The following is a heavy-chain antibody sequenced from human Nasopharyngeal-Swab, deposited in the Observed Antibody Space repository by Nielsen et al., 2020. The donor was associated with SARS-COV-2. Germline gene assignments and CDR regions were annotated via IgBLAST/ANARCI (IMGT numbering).Heavy chain of an antibody. CDR2: MNPNSGNT. Sequence: ASVKVSCKASGYTFTSYDINWVRQATGQGLEWMGWMNPNSGNTGYAQKFQGRVTMTRNTSISTAYMELSSLRSEDTAVYYCERAVAAAPDADYYYYMDVWGKGTTVTVSS. J-gene: IGHJ6*03. CDR3: ERAVAAAPDADYYYYMDV. CDR1: GYTFTSYD. V-gene: IGHV1-8*01. D-gene: IGHD2-15*01.